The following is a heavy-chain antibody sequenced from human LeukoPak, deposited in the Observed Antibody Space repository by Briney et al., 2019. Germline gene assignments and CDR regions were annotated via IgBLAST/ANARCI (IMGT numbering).Heavy chain of an antibody. D-gene: IGHD3-10*01. Sequence: PGGSLRLSCAASGFTFTDYSMSWVRQAPGKGLEWASYISSSGSTIYYADSVKGRFTISRDNAKNSLYLQMNSLRAEDTAVYYCARDRVTMVRGVISGTHYYYGMDVWGQGTTVTVSS. J-gene: IGHJ6*02. V-gene: IGHV3-11*04. CDR2: ISSSGSTI. CDR1: GFTFTDYS. CDR3: ARDRVTMVRGVISGTHYYYGMDV.